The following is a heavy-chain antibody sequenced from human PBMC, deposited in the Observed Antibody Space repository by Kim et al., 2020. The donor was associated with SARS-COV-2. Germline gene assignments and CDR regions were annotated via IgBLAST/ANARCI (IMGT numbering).Heavy chain of an antibody. V-gene: IGHV4-59*08. CDR3: ARLFPGTLGFDP. CDR2: IYYSGST. CDR1: GGSISSYY. Sequence: SETLSLTCTVSGGSISSYYWSWIRQPPGKGLEWIGYIYYSGSTNYNPSLKSRVTISVDTSKNQFSLKLSSVTAADTAVYYCARLFPGTLGFDPWGQGTLVTVSS. D-gene: IGHD3-10*01. J-gene: IGHJ5*02.